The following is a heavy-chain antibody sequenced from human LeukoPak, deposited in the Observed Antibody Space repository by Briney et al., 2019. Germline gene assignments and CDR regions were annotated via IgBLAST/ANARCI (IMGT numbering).Heavy chain of an antibody. Sequence: GGSLRFSCVAPGFTFSDHTMDLVREALGQGLELVGPPTNKANSYTVQYAASVKGEFTISRDDSKNSLYLQMDDLKTQDTAVYYCTRSISSGWSNYYHSYYMDVWGKGTTVTVS. J-gene: IGHJ6*03. CDR1: GFTFSDHT. V-gene: IGHV3-72*01. D-gene: IGHD6-19*01. CDR3: TRSISSGWSNYYHSYYMDV. CDR2: PTNKANSYTV.